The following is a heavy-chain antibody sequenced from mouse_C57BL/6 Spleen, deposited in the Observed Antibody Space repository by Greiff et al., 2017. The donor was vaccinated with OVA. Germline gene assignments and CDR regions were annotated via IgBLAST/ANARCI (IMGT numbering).Heavy chain of an antibody. Sequence: VQLQQSGAELVRPGASVKLSCKASGYTFTDYYINWVKQRPGQGLEWIARIYPGSGNTYYNEKFKGKATLTAEKSSSTAYMQLSSLTSEDSAVYFCARWGPYGYGDWQFDVWGTGTTVTVSS. J-gene: IGHJ1*03. CDR2: IYPGSGNT. D-gene: IGHD2-2*01. V-gene: IGHV1-76*01. CDR1: GYTFTDYY. CDR3: ARWGPYGYGDWQFDV.